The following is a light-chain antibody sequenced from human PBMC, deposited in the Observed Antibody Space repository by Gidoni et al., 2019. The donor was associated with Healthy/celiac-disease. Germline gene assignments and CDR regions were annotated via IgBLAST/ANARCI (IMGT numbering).Light chain of an antibody. Sequence: EIVLTQYTATLSLSPGERATLSCRASQSVSSYLAWYQQKPGQAPRLLIYDASNRATGIPARFSGSGSGTDFTLTISSLEPEDFAVYYCQQRSNWPPGFTFGPGTKVDIK. V-gene: IGKV3-11*01. CDR2: DAS. CDR1: QSVSSY. J-gene: IGKJ3*01. CDR3: QQRSNWPPGFT.